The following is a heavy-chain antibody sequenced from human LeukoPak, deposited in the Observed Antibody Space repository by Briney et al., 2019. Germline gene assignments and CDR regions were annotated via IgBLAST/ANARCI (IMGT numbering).Heavy chain of an antibody. CDR3: ARDENTVATGPDY. CDR2: ISYDGSNK. Sequence: PGGSLRLSCAASGVAFSDYAMHWVRQPPAQGMELVAVISYDGSNKYYADSVKDRFTISRENSKNTLYLQMNSLRREDTAVYYCARDENTVATGPDYWGQGTLVTVSS. J-gene: IGHJ4*02. V-gene: IGHV3-30-3*01. D-gene: IGHD5-12*01. CDR1: GVAFSDYA.